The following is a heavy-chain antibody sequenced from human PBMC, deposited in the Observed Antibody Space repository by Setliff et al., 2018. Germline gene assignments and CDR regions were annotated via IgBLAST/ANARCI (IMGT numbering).Heavy chain of an antibody. J-gene: IGHJ2*01. D-gene: IGHD4-17*01. CDR1: VGSFSGHY. CDR2: IYHSGST. Sequence: PSETLSLTCAVYVGSFSGHYWSWIRQPPGKGLEWIGEIYHSGSTNYNPSLKSRVTISVDKSKNQFSLKLSSVTAADTAVYYCAKDSFMTTVTTIYWYFDLWGRGTLVTVSS. V-gene: IGHV4-34*01. CDR3: AKDSFMTTVTTIYWYFDL.